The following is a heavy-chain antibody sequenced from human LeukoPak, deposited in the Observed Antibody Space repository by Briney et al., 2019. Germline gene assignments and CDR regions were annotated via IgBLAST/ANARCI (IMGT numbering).Heavy chain of an antibody. D-gene: IGHD3-10*01. J-gene: IGHJ5*02. Sequence: ASVKVSCKVSGYTLTELSMHWVRQAPGKGLEWMGGFDPEDGETIYAQKFQGRVTMTEDTSTDTAYMELSSLRSEDTAVYYCARVPQDRRGFDPWGQGTLVTVSS. CDR1: GYTLTELS. CDR3: ARVPQDRRGFDP. V-gene: IGHV1-24*01. CDR2: FDPEDGET.